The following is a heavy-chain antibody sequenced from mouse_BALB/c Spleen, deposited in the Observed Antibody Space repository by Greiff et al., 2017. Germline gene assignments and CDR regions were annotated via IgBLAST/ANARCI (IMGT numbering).Heavy chain of an antibody. V-gene: IGHV7-3*02. D-gene: IGHD2-4*01. Sequence: EVQVVESGGGLVQPGGSLRLSCATSGFTFTDYYMSWVRQPPGKALEWLGFIRNKANGYTTAYSASVKGRFTISRDNSQSILYLQMNTLRAEDSATYYCERGEGLRRQAWFAYWGQGTLVTVAA. CDR1: GFTFTDYY. CDR3: ERGEGLRRQAWFAY. J-gene: IGHJ3*01. CDR2: IRNKANGYTT.